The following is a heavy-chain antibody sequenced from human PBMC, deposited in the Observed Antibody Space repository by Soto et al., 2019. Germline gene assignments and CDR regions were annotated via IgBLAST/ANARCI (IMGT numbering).Heavy chain of an antibody. CDR3: ARVFEATMYYYDSSGYYQFDY. V-gene: IGHV1-18*01. Sequence: AASVKVSCKASGYTFTSYGISWVRQAPGQGLEWMGWISAYNGNTNYAQKLQGRVTMTTDTSTSTAYMELRSLRSDDTAVYYCARVFEATMYYYDSSGYYQFDYWGQGTLVTVSS. CDR1: GYTFTSYG. CDR2: ISAYNGNT. J-gene: IGHJ4*02. D-gene: IGHD3-22*01.